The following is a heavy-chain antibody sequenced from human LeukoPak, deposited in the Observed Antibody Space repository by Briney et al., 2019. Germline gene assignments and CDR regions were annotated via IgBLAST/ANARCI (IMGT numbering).Heavy chain of an antibody. Sequence: PGGSLRLSCAASGFTFSSYGMHWVRQAPGKGLEWVAVISYDGSNKYYADSVKGRFTISRDNSKNTLYLQMNSLRAEDTAVYYCAKDLGSYGNLFDYWGQGTLVTVSS. J-gene: IGHJ4*02. V-gene: IGHV3-30*18. CDR1: GFTFSSYG. CDR3: AKDLGSYGNLFDY. CDR2: ISYDGSNK. D-gene: IGHD5-18*01.